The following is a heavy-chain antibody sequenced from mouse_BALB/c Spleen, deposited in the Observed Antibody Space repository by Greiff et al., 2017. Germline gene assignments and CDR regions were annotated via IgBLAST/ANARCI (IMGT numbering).Heavy chain of an antibody. CDR1: GFTFSSFG. Sequence: EVHLVESGGGLVQPGGSRKLSCAASGFTFSSFGMHWVRQAPEKGLEWVAYISSGSSTIYYADTVKGRFTISRDNPKNTLFLQMTSLRSEDTAMYYCARGDYRYDKYFDVWGAGTTVTVSS. J-gene: IGHJ1*01. CDR3: ARGDYRYDKYFDV. D-gene: IGHD2-14*01. CDR2: ISSGSSTI. V-gene: IGHV5-17*02.